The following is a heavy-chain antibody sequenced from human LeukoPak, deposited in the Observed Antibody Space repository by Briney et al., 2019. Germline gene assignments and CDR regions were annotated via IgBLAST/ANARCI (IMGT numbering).Heavy chain of an antibody. J-gene: IGHJ4*02. CDR2: ISSSSSTI. V-gene: IGHV3-48*01. Sequence: PGGSLRLSCAASGFTFSFYSMNWVRQAPGKGLEWVSYISSSSSTIYYADSVKGRFTTSRDNSKNTLYLQMNSLRAEDTAVYYCARDLNSSGSYWGQGTLVTVSS. D-gene: IGHD3-22*01. CDR3: ARDLNSSGSY. CDR1: GFTFSFYS.